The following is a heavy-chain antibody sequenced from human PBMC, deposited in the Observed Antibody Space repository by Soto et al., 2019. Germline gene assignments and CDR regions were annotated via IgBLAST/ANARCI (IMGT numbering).Heavy chain of an antibody. V-gene: IGHV1-8*01. J-gene: IGHJ4*02. CDR2: MNPNSGNT. CDR1: GYTFTSYD. D-gene: IGHD3-22*01. Sequence: QVQLVQSGAEVKKPGASVKVSCKASGYTFTSYDINWVRQATGQGLEWMRWMNPNSGNTGYAQKFQGRVTMTRNTSISTAYMELSSLRSEDTAVYYCAIQKRNYYDSSGYPFDYWGQGTLVTVSS. CDR3: AIQKRNYYDSSGYPFDY.